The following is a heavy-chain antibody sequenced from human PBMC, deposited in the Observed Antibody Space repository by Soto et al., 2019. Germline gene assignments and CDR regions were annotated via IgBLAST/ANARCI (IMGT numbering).Heavy chain of an antibody. CDR3: ARSTFDAFDI. CDR1: GFTFSRYS. J-gene: IGHJ3*02. CDR2: ISYDGSNK. V-gene: IGHV3-30*03. Sequence: GGSLRLSCAASGFTFSRYSMNWVRQAPGKGLEWVAVISYDGSNKYYADSVKGRFTISRDNSKNTLYLQMNSLRAEDTAVYYCARSTFDAFDIWGQGTMVTVSS.